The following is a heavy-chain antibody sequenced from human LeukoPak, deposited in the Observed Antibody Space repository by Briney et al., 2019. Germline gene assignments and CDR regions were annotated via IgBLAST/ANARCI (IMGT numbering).Heavy chain of an antibody. CDR2: IYTSGST. CDR1: GGSISSGSYY. D-gene: IGHD3-10*01. Sequence: PSETLSLTCTVSGGSISSGSYYWRWLRQPAGKGLEWIGRIYTSGSTNYNPSLKSRVTISVDTSKNQFSLKLSSVTAADTAVYYCASHRGGFWFDPWGQGTLVTVSS. J-gene: IGHJ5*02. V-gene: IGHV4-61*02. CDR3: ASHRGGFWFDP.